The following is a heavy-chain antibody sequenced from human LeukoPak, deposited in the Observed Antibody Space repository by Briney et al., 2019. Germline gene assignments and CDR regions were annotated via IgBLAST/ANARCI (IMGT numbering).Heavy chain of an antibody. J-gene: IGHJ1*01. Sequence: SETLSLTCTISGDSISSSSYYWGWIRQPPGKGLVWIGDIYYRGSTYYSPSLKSRVSISIDTSNNQFSLILNSVTAADTALYFCARRRYYDSTGYLDWGQGTLVTVSS. CDR3: ARRRYYDSTGYLD. D-gene: IGHD3-22*01. V-gene: IGHV4-39*01. CDR1: GDSISSSSYY. CDR2: IYYRGST.